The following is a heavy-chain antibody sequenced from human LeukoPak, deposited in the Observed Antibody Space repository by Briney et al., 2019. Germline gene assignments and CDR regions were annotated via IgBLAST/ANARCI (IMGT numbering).Heavy chain of an antibody. CDR3: ARSLKGGNSVLGY. D-gene: IGHD4-23*01. CDR2: ISYDGSNK. V-gene: IGHV3-30-3*01. CDR1: GFTFSSYA. Sequence: GRSLRLSCAASGFTFSSYAMHWVRQAPGKGLEWVAVISYDGSNKYYADSVKGRFTISRDNSKNTLYLQMNSLRAEDTAVYYCARSLKGGNSVLGYWGQGTLVTVSS. J-gene: IGHJ4*02.